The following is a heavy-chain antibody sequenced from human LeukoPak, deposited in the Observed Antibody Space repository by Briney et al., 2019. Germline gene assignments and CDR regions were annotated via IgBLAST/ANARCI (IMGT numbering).Heavy chain of an antibody. J-gene: IGHJ4*02. Sequence: SVKVSCKASGYTFTSYDISWVRQAPGQGLEWMGGIIPIFGTANYAQKFQGRVTITADASTSTAYMELSSLRSEDTAVYYCARDSANYGDYAFLFDYWGQGTLVTVSS. D-gene: IGHD4-17*01. V-gene: IGHV1-69*13. CDR2: IIPIFGTA. CDR1: GYTFTSYD. CDR3: ARDSANYGDYAFLFDY.